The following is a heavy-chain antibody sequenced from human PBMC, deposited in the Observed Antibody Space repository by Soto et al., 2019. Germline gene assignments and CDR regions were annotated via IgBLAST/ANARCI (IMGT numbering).Heavy chain of an antibody. CDR3: ARAPSYYSSGSHL. CDR1: GFSLSDPY. Sequence: EVQLVESGGGLVQPGGSLRLSCAASGFSLSDPYMDWVRQAPGKGLEWVGRIKNKADSYTTEYGASVKGRFIISRDDSKNSLYLQMNSLKTEDTAVYYCARAPSYYSSGSHLWGQGTTVTVSS. V-gene: IGHV3-72*01. J-gene: IGHJ6*02. CDR2: IKNKADSYTT. D-gene: IGHD3-10*01.